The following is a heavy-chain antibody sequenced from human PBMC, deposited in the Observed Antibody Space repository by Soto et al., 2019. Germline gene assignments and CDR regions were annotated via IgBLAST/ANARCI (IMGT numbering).Heavy chain of an antibody. Sequence: SETLSLTCAVSGGSISSGGYSWSWIRQPPGKGLEWIGYIYYSGSTNYNPSLKGRVTISVDTSKNQFSLKLSSVTAADTAVYYCARDRPYYYDGSGYYGFDYWGQGTLVPASS. D-gene: IGHD3-22*01. CDR1: GGSISSGGYS. CDR3: ARDRPYYYDGSGYYGFDY. CDR2: IYYSGST. J-gene: IGHJ4*02. V-gene: IGHV4-61*08.